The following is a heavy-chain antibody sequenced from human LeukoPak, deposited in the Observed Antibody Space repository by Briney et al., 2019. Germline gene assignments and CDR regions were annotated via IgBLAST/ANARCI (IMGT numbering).Heavy chain of an antibody. J-gene: IGHJ6*02. V-gene: IGHV1-2*02. CDR2: INPNNGGT. CDR3: AGGISTRHFYYGMDV. CDR1: GYTFTSYD. Sequence: ASVKVSCKASGYTFTSYDINWVRQAPGQGLEWMGWINPNNGGTNSAQKFQGRVTMTRDTSSSTAYMELSRLRSDDTAVYYCAGGISTRHFYYGMDVWGQGTTVTVSS.